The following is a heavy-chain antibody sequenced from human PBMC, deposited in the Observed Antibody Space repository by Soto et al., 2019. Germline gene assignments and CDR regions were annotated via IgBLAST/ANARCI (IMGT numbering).Heavy chain of an antibody. CDR2: IYHSGST. Sequence: SETLSLTCAVSGGSISSGGYSWSWIRQPPGKGLEWIGYIYHSGSTYYNPSLKSRVTISVDRSKNQFSLKLSSVTAADTAVYYCARESHDYGDYLYFDYWGQGTPVTVSS. CDR3: ARESHDYGDYLYFDY. J-gene: IGHJ4*02. V-gene: IGHV4-30-2*01. CDR1: GGSISSGGYS. D-gene: IGHD4-17*01.